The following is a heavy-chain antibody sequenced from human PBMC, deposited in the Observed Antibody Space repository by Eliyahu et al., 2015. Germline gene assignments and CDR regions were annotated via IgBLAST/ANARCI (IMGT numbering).Heavy chain of an antibody. D-gene: IGHD2-21*01. Sequence: QVQLQESGAGLVKPSETLSLTCTVSGDSIRTYYWSWIRQPAGRGLEWIGRIYPTGTTNYNPSLKSRATISVDTSKNQFSLNLTSVTAADTAVYYCALTPYVSDYLDYWGQGTLVTVSS. CDR2: IYPTGTT. CDR3: ALTPYVSDYLDY. CDR1: GDSIRTYY. V-gene: IGHV4-4*07. J-gene: IGHJ4*02.